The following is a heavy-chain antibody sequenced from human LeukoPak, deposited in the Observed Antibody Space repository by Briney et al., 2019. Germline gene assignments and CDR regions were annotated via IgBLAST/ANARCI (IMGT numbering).Heavy chain of an antibody. Sequence: SETLSLTCTVSGGSISSSSYYWGWLRQPPGKGLEWIGRIYYSGSTYYNPSLKSRVTISVDTSKNQFSLKLSSVTAADTAVYYCAREAWSGYTPIYYMDVWGKGTTVTVSS. CDR3: AREAWSGYTPIYYMDV. CDR2: IYYSGST. D-gene: IGHD3-3*01. CDR1: GGSISSSSYY. V-gene: IGHV4-39*02. J-gene: IGHJ6*03.